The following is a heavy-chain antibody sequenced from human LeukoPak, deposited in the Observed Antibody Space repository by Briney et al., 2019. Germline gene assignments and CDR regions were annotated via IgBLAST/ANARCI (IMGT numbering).Heavy chain of an antibody. J-gene: IGHJ5*02. Sequence: GGSLRLSCAASGFTFSSYAMSWIRQAPGKGLEWVSYISSSSSYTNYADSVKGRFTISRDNAKNSLYLQMNSLRAEDTAVYYCARTYGSGEGWFDPWGQGTLVTVSS. CDR3: ARTYGSGEGWFDP. D-gene: IGHD3-10*01. V-gene: IGHV3-11*06. CDR2: ISSSSSYT. CDR1: GFTFSSYA.